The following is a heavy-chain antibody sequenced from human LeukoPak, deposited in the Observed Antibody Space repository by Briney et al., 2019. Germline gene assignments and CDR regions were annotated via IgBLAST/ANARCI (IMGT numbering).Heavy chain of an antibody. Sequence: GGSLRLSCAASGFTFNSYAMSWVRQAPGKGREWVSAISGSGGSTYYADSVKGRFTISRDNSKNTMYLQMNRMRAEDTAVYYCAKLDSGPGYGDYGAIDIWGQGTMVTVSA. D-gene: IGHD4-17*01. J-gene: IGHJ3*02. V-gene: IGHV3-23*01. CDR2: ISGSGGST. CDR3: AKLDSGPGYGDYGAIDI. CDR1: GFTFNSYA.